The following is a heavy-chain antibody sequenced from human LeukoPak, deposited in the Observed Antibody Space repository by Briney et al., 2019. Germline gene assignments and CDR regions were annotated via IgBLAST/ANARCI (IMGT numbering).Heavy chain of an antibody. D-gene: IGHD7-27*01. J-gene: IGHJ6*02. Sequence: SETLSLTCTVSGYPISSGYYWGWNRQPPGKGLEWIGTIYHSGSTYYSPSLKSRVTISVDTSKNQFSLKLSSVTAADTAVYYCASRTGYYYYGMDVWGQGTTVTVSS. CDR1: GYPISSGYY. CDR2: IYHSGST. V-gene: IGHV4-38-2*02. CDR3: ASRTGYYYYGMDV.